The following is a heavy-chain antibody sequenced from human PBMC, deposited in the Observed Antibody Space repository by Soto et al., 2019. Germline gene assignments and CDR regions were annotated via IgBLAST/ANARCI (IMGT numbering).Heavy chain of an antibody. Sequence: EVQLVESGGGLVQPGGSLRLSCAGSGFTFSNKWMSWVRQAPGKGLEWVANIKEDGSEKYYVDSVKGRFTISSDNAKNSLYLQMNSLRAEATALYYCARDERWGQGTLVTVSS. CDR2: IKEDGSEK. V-gene: IGHV3-7*05. CDR3: ARDER. J-gene: IGHJ4*02. CDR1: GFTFSNKW.